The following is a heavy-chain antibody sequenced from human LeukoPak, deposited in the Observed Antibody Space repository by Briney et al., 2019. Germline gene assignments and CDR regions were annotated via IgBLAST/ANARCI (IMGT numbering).Heavy chain of an antibody. CDR1: GFTFSDYY. D-gene: IGHD6-13*01. V-gene: IGHV3-11*01. CDR3: AREMGNSSSWYCYFDY. Sequence: GGSLRLSCAASGFTFSDYYMSWIRQAPGKGLEWVPYISSSGSTIYYADSVKGRFTISRDNAKNSLYLQMNSPRAEDTAVYYCAREMGNSSSWYCYFDYWGQGTLVTVSS. J-gene: IGHJ4*02. CDR2: ISSSGSTI.